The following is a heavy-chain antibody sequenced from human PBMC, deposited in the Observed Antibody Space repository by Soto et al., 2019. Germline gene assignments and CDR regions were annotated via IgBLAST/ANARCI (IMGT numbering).Heavy chain of an antibody. CDR2: IYYSGST. D-gene: IGHD6-13*01. CDR3: ARFSAAAVDY. J-gene: IGHJ4*02. CDR1: GGSISSYY. Sequence: SETLSLTCTVSGGSISSYYWSWIRQPPGKGLEWIGYIYYSGSTNYNPSLKSRVTISVDTSKNQFSLKLSSVTAADTAVYYCARFSAAAVDYWGQGTLVNVSS. V-gene: IGHV4-59*01.